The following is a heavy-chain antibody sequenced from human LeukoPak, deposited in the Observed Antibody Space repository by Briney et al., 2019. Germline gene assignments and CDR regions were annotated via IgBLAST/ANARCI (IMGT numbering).Heavy chain of an antibody. CDR1: GFTFSSYE. J-gene: IGHJ4*02. CDR3: ARAKYSGSYLGY. D-gene: IGHD1-26*01. Sequence: GGSLRLSCAASGFTFSSYEMNWVRQAPGKGLEWVSYISSSGSTIYYADSVKGRFTISRDNAKNSLYLQMNSLRAEDTAVYYCARAKYSGSYLGYWGQGTLVTVSS. CDR2: ISSSGSTI. V-gene: IGHV3-48*03.